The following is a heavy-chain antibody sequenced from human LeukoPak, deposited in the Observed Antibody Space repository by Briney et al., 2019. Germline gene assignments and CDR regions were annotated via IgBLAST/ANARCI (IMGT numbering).Heavy chain of an antibody. CDR2: IYYSGST. CDR1: GGSISSSSYY. CDR3: ARRGYSYGYGAFDI. Sequence: SETLSLTCTVSGGSISSSSYYWGWIRQPPGKGLEWIGSIYYSGSTYYNPSLKSRVTISVDTSKNQFSLKLSSVTAADTAVYYCARRGYSYGYGAFDIWGQGTMVTVSS. J-gene: IGHJ3*02. D-gene: IGHD5-18*01. V-gene: IGHV4-39*01.